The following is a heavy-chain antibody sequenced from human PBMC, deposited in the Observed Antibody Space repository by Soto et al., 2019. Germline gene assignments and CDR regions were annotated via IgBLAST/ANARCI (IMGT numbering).Heavy chain of an antibody. CDR1: GYTFTSYY. Sequence: ASVKVSCKASGYTFTSYYMHWVRQAPGQGLEWMGIINPSGGSTSYAQKFQGRVTMTRDTSTSTVYMELSSLRSEDTAVYYCAREAAAAGCGDYYYYGMDVWGQGTTVTVSS. CDR2: INPSGGST. J-gene: IGHJ6*02. CDR3: AREAAAAGCGDYYYYGMDV. V-gene: IGHV1-46*01. D-gene: IGHD6-13*01.